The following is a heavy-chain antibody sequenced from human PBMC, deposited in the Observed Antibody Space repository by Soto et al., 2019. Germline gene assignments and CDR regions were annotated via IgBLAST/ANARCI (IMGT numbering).Heavy chain of an antibody. Sequence: LSLTCAVYGGSFSGYYWSWIRQPPGKGLEWIGEINHSGSTNYNPSLKSRVTISVDTSKNQFSLKLSSVTAADTAVYYCARTGPRYGSGSYYKTANWFDPWGQGTLVTVSS. D-gene: IGHD3-10*01. J-gene: IGHJ5*02. CDR1: GGSFSGYY. V-gene: IGHV4-34*01. CDR2: INHSGST. CDR3: ARTGPRYGSGSYYKTANWFDP.